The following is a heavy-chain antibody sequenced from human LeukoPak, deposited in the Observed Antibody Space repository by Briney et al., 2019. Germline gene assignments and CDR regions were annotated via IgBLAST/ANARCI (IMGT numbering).Heavy chain of an antibody. CDR3: SRTTGDSAIIAAH. D-gene: IGHD3-16*01. Sequence: PSETLSLTCTVSGGSISGSCCYWGWIRQTPGTDLEWIGSTSYSGSTHYNPSFKSRVTVSVDTSKNQLFLNLSSVTAADTAVYYCSRTTGDSAIIAAHWGQGTLVTVSS. CDR2: TSYSGST. V-gene: IGHV4-39*01. J-gene: IGHJ4*02. CDR1: GGSISGSCCY.